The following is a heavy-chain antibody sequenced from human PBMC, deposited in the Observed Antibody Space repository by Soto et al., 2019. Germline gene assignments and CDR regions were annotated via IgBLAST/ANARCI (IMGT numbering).Heavy chain of an antibody. D-gene: IGHD1-26*01. Sequence: PSQTLSLTDAVCAYSMSRCYYWGWIRQPPGKGLEWIGSIYHSGTTYYNPSLKSRVTVSVDTSKNQFSLKLRSVTAADTAFYYCASSSGTYSFFDYWGKGTLVTVSS. V-gene: IGHV4-38-2*01. CDR2: IYHSGTT. CDR3: ASSSGTYSFFDY. J-gene: IGHJ4*02. CDR1: AYSMSRCYY.